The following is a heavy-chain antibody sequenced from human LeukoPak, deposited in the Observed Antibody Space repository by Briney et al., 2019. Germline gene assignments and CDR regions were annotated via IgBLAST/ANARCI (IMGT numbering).Heavy chain of an antibody. V-gene: IGHV3-23*01. J-gene: IGHJ4*02. CDR3: AKEHRIRHCSEGVCMEGYYFDY. D-gene: IGHD3-9*01. Sequence: GVSLRLSCSLTGLNYNMFPINWVRDAPERGLEWVSRFSRGDGTTSFADSVKGRFTISRDNSKKTVFLQMNSLKSDDTAVYYCAKEHRIRHCSEGVCMEGYYFDYWGQGTLVTVSS. CDR1: GLNYNMFP. CDR2: FSRGDGTT.